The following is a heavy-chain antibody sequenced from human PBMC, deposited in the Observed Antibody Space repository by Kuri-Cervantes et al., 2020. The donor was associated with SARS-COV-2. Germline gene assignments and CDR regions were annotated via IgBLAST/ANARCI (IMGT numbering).Heavy chain of an antibody. Sequence: GSLRLSCTVSGGSISSHYWSWIRQPPGKGLEWIGYIYYSGSTYYNPSLKSRVTISVDTSSKQFSLHLGSVTAADTAVYYCARAYGFLRYIYYMDVWGRGTTVTVSS. CDR3: ARAYGFLRYIYYMDV. V-gene: IGHV4-59*11. J-gene: IGHJ6*03. CDR2: IYYSGST. D-gene: IGHD4-17*01. CDR1: GGSISSHY.